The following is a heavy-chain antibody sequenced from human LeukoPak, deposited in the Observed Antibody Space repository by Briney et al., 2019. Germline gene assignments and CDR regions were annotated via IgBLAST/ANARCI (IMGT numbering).Heavy chain of an antibody. D-gene: IGHD2-15*01. CDR3: ARGTQVRAAAFRN. V-gene: IGHV3-53*01. Sequence: GGPLRLPCSASGFLVRLSQVLGVRQAPGKGLEWVSFLHTDDTTYYADSVKGRFTISKDNSKNALYFQMNSLRVEDTAVYYCARGTQVRAAAFRNLGQGTLVTVSS. CDR1: GFLVRLSQ. J-gene: IGHJ4*02. CDR2: LHTDDTT.